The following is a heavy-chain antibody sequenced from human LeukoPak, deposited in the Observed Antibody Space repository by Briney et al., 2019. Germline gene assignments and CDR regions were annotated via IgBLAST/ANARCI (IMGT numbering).Heavy chain of an antibody. CDR3: ARDQSKAAGHNWFDP. J-gene: IGHJ5*02. CDR2: INHSGST. V-gene: IGHV4-34*01. D-gene: IGHD6-6*01. Sequence: SETLSLTCAVYGGSFSGYYWSWIRQPPGKGLEWIGEINHSGSTNYYPSLKSRLTISVDTSKNQFSLKLSSVTAADTAVYYCARDQSKAAGHNWFDPWGQGTLVTVSS. CDR1: GGSFSGYY.